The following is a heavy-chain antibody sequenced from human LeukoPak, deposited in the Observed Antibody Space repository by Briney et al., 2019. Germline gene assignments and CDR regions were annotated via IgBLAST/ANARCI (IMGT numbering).Heavy chain of an antibody. CDR2: ISAYNGNT. CDR3: ARGVMVRGVIPVPFDY. D-gene: IGHD3-10*01. J-gene: IGHJ4*02. CDR1: GYTSTSYG. V-gene: IGHV1-18*01. Sequence: GASVKVSCKASGYTSTSYGISWVRQAPGQGLEWMGWISAYNGNTNYAQKLQGRVTMTTDTSTSTAYMELRSLRSDDTAVYYCARGVMVRGVIPVPFDYWGQGTLVTVSS.